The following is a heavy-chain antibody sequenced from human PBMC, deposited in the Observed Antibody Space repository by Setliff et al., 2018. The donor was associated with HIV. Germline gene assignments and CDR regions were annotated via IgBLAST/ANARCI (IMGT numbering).Heavy chain of an antibody. Sequence: SETLSLTCTVSGGSISSGSYYWNWIRQPAGKGLEWIGRIYTSGSTNYNPSLKSRVTISVDTSKNQFSLKLSSVTAADTAVYYCARHRSSGWSKDWFDTWGQGILVTVSS. J-gene: IGHJ5*02. CDR2: IYTSGST. CDR3: ARHRSSGWSKDWFDT. V-gene: IGHV4-61*02. CDR1: GGSISSGSYY. D-gene: IGHD6-19*01.